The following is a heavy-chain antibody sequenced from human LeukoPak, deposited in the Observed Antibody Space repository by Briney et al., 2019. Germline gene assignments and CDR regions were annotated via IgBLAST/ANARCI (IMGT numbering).Heavy chain of an antibody. CDR2: NSIYNGNT. CDR1: GYHFPNYG. CDR3: ARDRDPYYYYYYGMDV. J-gene: IGHJ6*02. D-gene: IGHD5-24*01. V-gene: IGHV1-18*01. Sequence: ASVKVSCQASGYHFPNYGISWVRTAPGQGPEWMGWNSIYNGNTNYAQKLQGRVTMTTDTSTSTAYMELRSLTSDDTAVYYCARDRDPYYYYYYGMDVWGQGTTVTVSS.